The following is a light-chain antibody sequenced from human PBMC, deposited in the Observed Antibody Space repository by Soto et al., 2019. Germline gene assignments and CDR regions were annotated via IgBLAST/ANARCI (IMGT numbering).Light chain of an antibody. CDR3: HKYGRSPRT. Sequence: EIVLTQSPGTLSLSPGERATLSCRASQSVSSSYLAWYQQKPGQAPRLLIYCASSRATGIPDRFSGSGSGTAFTLTISRLEPEDFAVYYCHKYGRSPRTFGQGTKVEIK. CDR2: CAS. V-gene: IGKV3-20*01. J-gene: IGKJ1*01. CDR1: QSVSSSY.